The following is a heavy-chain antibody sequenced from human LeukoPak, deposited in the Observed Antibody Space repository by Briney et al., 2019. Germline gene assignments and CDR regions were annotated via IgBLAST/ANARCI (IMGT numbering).Heavy chain of an antibody. CDR2: TRNKANSYTT. CDR3: ARGGGSGRWGSGFDM. D-gene: IGHD6-19*01. Sequence: GGSLRLSCAASGFTLSDHYMDWVRQAPGKGLEWVGRTRNKANSYTTEYAASVKGRFTISRDDSKNSLYLQMNSLRDEDTAVYYCARGGGSGRWGSGFDMWGQGTMVTVSS. CDR1: GFTLSDHY. V-gene: IGHV3-72*01. J-gene: IGHJ3*02.